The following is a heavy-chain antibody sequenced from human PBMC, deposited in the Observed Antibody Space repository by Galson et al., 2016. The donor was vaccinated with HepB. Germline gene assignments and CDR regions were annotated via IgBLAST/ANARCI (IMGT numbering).Heavy chain of an antibody. CDR1: GYTFTSYG. CDR3: ARARNSAMAGTSYYFDN. V-gene: IGHV1-18*01. D-gene: IGHD6-19*01. Sequence: SVKVSCKASGYTFTSYGVGWVRQAPGQGLEWMGWISAFNGGTVYAQNLQGRVTMTTDTATTTAYMEVRNLRSDDTAVYYCARARNSAMAGTSYYFDNWGQGTLITVSS. CDR2: ISAFNGGT. J-gene: IGHJ4*02.